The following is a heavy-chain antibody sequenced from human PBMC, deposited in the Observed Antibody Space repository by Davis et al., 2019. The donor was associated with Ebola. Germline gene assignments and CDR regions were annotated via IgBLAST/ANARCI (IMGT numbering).Heavy chain of an antibody. CDR1: GGSISSSSYY. CDR2: IYYSGST. J-gene: IGHJ3*02. D-gene: IGHD3-3*01. V-gene: IGHV4-39*01. Sequence: GSLRLSCTVSGGSISSSSYYWGWIRQPPGKGLEWIGSIYYSGSTYYNPSLKSRVTISVDTSKNQFSLKLSSVTAADTAVYYCASFITIFGVVPLDAFDIWGQGTMVTVSS. CDR3: ASFITIFGVVPLDAFDI.